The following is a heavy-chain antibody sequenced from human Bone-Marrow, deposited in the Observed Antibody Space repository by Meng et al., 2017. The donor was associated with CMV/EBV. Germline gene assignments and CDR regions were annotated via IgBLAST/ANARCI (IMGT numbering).Heavy chain of an antibody. V-gene: IGHV1-18*01. CDR2: ISAYNGNT. Sequence: ASVKVSCKASGYTFTSYGISWVRQAPGQGLEWMGWISAYNGNTNYAQKLQGRVTMTTDTSTSTAYMELRSPRSDDTAVYYCARDSPPLLLWFGVYYYYGMDVWGQGTTVTVSS. D-gene: IGHD3-10*01. J-gene: IGHJ6*02. CDR3: ARDSPPLLLWFGVYYYYGMDV. CDR1: GYTFTSYG.